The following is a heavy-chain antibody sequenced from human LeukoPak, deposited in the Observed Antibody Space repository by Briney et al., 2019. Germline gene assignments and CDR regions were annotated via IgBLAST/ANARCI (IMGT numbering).Heavy chain of an antibody. V-gene: IGHV1-18*01. CDR3: ARDPTQVDTTIPTGFDY. CDR2: ISAYNGNT. J-gene: IGHJ4*02. D-gene: IGHD5-18*01. Sequence: GASVKVSCKASGYTFTSYGISWVRQAPGQGLEWMGWISAYNGNTNYAQKLQGRVTMTTDTSTSTAYMELSRLRSDDTAVYYCARDPTQVDTTIPTGFDYWGQGTLVTVSS. CDR1: GYTFTSYG.